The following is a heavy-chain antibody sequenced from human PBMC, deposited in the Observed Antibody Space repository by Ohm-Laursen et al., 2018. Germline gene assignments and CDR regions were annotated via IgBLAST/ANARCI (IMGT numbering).Heavy chain of an antibody. CDR1: GSTFSSYA. CDR3: AKDPSSSWCLDDFDY. D-gene: IGHD6-13*01. J-gene: IGHJ4*02. V-gene: IGHV3-23*01. Sequence: GSLRLSCTASGSTFSSYAISWDRQAPGKGLEWVLAISGSGGSTYYADSVKGRFTISRDNSKNTLYLQMNSLRAEDTAVYYCAKDPSSSWCLDDFDYWGQGTLVTVSS. CDR2: ISGSGGST.